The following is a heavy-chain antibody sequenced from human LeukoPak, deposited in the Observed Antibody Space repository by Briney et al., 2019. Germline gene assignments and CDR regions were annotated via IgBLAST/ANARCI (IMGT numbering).Heavy chain of an antibody. V-gene: IGHV3-48*03. J-gene: IGHJ4*02. D-gene: IGHD5-18*01. Sequence: GGSLRLSCAASGFTFSSYEMNWVRQAPGRGLEWVSYISSSGSTIYYADSVKGRFTSSRDNAKNSLFLQMNSLRADDTAVYYCAIVGHLWLKFWGQGTLVTVYS. CDR3: AIVGHLWLKF. CDR2: ISSSGSTI. CDR1: GFTFSSYE.